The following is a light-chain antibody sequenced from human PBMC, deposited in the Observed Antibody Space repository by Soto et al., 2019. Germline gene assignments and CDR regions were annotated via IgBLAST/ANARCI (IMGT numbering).Light chain of an antibody. CDR2: GAS. CDR3: QQSGSSPYT. Sequence: EIVLTQSPGTLSLSPGERATLSCRASQSVSSSHLSWYQQKPGQAPRLLIDGASSRATGIPDRFSGSGSGTDFTLTVSILEPEDFAVYYCQQSGSSPYTFGQGTKLEIK. J-gene: IGKJ2*01. CDR1: QSVSSSH. V-gene: IGKV3-20*01.